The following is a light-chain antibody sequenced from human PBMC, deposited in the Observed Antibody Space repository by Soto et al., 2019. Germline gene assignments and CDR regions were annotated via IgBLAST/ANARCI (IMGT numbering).Light chain of an antibody. V-gene: IGKV4-1*01. CDR2: WAS. CDR1: QSVLYSSNNKNY. J-gene: IGKJ4*02. CDR3: QQYYSTPPT. Sequence: DIVMTQSPDSLAVSLGERATINCKSSQSVLYSSNNKNYLAWYQQKPGQPPKLLIYWASTRESGVPDRFSGSGSGTDFTLTISSLQAEDLAVYYCQQYYSTPPTYGGGTKVEIK.